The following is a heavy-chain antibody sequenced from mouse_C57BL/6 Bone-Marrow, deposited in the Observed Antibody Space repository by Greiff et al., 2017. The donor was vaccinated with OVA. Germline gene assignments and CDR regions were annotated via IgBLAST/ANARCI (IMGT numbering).Heavy chain of an antibody. D-gene: IGHD1-1*01. V-gene: IGHV5-12*01. CDR2: ISNGGGST. Sequence: EVQLVESGGGLVQPGGSLKLSCAASGFTFSDYYMYWVRQTPEKRLEWVAYISNGGGSTYYPDTVKGRFTISRDNAKNTLYLQMSRLKSEDTAMYYCARQRGFTTVVAKDWYFDVWGTGTTVTVSS. CDR1: GFTFSDYY. J-gene: IGHJ1*03. CDR3: ARQRGFTTVVAKDWYFDV.